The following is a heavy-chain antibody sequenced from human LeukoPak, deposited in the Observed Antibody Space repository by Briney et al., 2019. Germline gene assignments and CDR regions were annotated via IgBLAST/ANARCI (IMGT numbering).Heavy chain of an antibody. CDR3: ARDSYSSGWEFDY. CDR2: TYYRSKWYN. J-gene: IGHJ4*02. Sequence: SQTLSLTCAISGDSVSSNSVAWNWIRQSPSRGLEWLGRTYYRSKWYNDYAVSVKSRITINPDTSKNQFSLQLNSVTPEDTAVYYCARDSYSSGWEFDYRGQGTLVTVSS. D-gene: IGHD6-19*01. V-gene: IGHV6-1*01. CDR1: GDSVSSNSVA.